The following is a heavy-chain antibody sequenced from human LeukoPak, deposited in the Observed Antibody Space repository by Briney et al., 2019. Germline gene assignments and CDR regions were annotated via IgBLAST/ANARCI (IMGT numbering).Heavy chain of an antibody. CDR3: AKGRSAGGVRQIALDY. CDR2: ISGSGGST. D-gene: IGHD3-10*01. Sequence: GGSLRLSCAASGFTFSSYAMSWVRQAPGKGLEWVSAISGSGGSTYYADSVKGRFTFSRDNSKNTLSLQLNSLRAEDTAVYYCAKGRSAGGVRQIALDYWGQGTLVTVSS. CDR1: GFTFSSYA. J-gene: IGHJ4*02. V-gene: IGHV3-23*01.